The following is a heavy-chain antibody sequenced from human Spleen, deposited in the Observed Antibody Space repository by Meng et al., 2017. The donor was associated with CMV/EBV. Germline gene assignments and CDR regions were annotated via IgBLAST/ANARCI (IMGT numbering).Heavy chain of an antibody. V-gene: IGHV4-59*01. CDR2: IYYSGST. CDR3: ARIGGSSADNWFDP. CDR1: DDSISGYY. D-gene: IGHD6-6*01. Sequence: SETLSLTCTVSDDSISGYYWSWIRQPPGKTLEGIAYIYYSGSTNYNPSLKSRVTITMDTSKNHFSLKMRSVTAADTAVYYCARIGGSSADNWFDPWGQGALVTVSS. J-gene: IGHJ5*02.